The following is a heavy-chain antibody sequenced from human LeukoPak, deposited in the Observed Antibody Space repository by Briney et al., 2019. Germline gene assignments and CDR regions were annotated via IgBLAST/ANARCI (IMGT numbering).Heavy chain of an antibody. Sequence: PGRSLRLSCAASGFTFDDYDMHWVRQAPGKGLEWVSGITWNSHSIAYADSVKGRFTISRDNAKNSLYLQMNSLRAEDTALYYCAKDISVGIVAEPVAMVSPLDVWGRGTMVTVSS. CDR3: AKDISVGIVAEPVAMVSPLDV. D-gene: IGHD2-2*01. CDR1: GFTFDDYD. CDR2: ITWNSHSI. J-gene: IGHJ3*01. V-gene: IGHV3-9*01.